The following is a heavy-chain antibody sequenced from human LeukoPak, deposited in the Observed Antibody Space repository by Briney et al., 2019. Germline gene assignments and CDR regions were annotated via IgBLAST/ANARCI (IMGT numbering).Heavy chain of an antibody. CDR2: ITSSGSYR. CDR1: GFTFSRHA. Sequence: GGSLRLSCAASGFTFSRHAMNWVRQAPGKGLEWVSSITSSGSYRYHSDSVKGRFTISRDNAKNSLYLQMSSLRVEDTAVYYSASENIVGTSGALFDYWGQGTLVTVSS. CDR3: ASENIVGTSGALFDY. D-gene: IGHD5-12*01. V-gene: IGHV3-21*01. J-gene: IGHJ4*02.